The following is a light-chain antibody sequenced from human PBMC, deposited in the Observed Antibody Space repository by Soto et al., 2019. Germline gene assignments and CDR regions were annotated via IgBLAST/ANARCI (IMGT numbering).Light chain of an antibody. CDR2: DGS. Sequence: EIVLTQSPATLSLSPGERATLSCRASQSVNIYLAWYQQKPGQAPRLLIYDGSNRATGIPARFSGSGSGTEFTLTICSLEPEDSAVYYCQQRLSWPPITFGQGTRLEIK. J-gene: IGKJ5*01. CDR3: QQRLSWPPIT. V-gene: IGKV3-11*01. CDR1: QSVNIY.